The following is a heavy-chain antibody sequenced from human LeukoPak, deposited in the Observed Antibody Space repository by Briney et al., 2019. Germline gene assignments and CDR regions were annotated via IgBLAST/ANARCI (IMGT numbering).Heavy chain of an antibody. CDR1: GFTFDDYW. V-gene: IGHV3-7*01. J-gene: IGHJ6*04. D-gene: IGHD3-10*02. CDR3: AELGITMIGGA. Sequence: GGSLRLSCGASGFTFDDYWMSWVRQAPGQGLEWVANINQDGSEKYYLDSAKGRFTISRDNARNSLYLQVNSLRAEDTAVYYCAELGITMIGGAWGKGTTVTISS. CDR2: INQDGSEK.